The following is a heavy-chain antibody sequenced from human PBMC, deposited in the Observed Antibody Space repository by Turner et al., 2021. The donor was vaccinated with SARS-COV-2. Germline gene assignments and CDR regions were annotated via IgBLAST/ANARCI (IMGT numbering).Heavy chain of an antibody. CDR3: ARRGPHTGWSFDY. D-gene: IGHD6-19*01. V-gene: IGHV4-34*01. J-gene: IGHJ4*02. CDR1: GGSSSDDS. Sequence: QFQHQQGAPGLFHLSGTLSLPSPVYGGSSSDDSWTWVRQPPGKGLEWIGEIGPSGSTNYSPSLKSRLTISVDRSNNQLFLQLSSLTAADTAVYYCARRGPHTGWSFDYWGQGTLVTVSS. CDR2: IGPSGST.